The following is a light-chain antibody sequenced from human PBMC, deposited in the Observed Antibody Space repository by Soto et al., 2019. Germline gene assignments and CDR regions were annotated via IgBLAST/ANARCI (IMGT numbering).Light chain of an antibody. CDR3: LQDYTYPRT. V-gene: IGKV1-6*01. J-gene: IGKJ1*01. Sequence: AIQMTQSPSSLSASVGDRVTITCRASQDIRNDLGWYQQKPWTAPKLLIYGASTLQSGVPSRFSASGSGTDFTLTISSLQPGDFAIYYCLQDYTYPRTLGQGTKVEVK. CDR1: QDIRND. CDR2: GAS.